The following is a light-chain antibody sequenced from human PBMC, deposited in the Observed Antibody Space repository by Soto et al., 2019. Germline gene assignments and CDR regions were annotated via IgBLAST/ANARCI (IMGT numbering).Light chain of an antibody. J-gene: IGKJ2*01. CDR2: GAS. CDR3: QQYNNWPRT. Sequence: EVVMTQSPATLSASPGERATLSCRASQSVNNNLAWYQQNPGQAPGLLIYGASTRATGLPARFSGSGSGTEFTLTISSLQSEDFAIYYCQQYNNWPRTFGQGTKLEIK. V-gene: IGKV3-15*01. CDR1: QSVNNN.